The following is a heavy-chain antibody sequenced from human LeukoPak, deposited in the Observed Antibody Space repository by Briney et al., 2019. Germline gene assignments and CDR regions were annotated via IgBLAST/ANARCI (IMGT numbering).Heavy chain of an antibody. CDR1: GFTFSVAA. J-gene: IGHJ4*02. CDR3: ATFGAIAAAGFDY. CDR2: IGASGEST. V-gene: IGHV3-23*01. D-gene: IGHD6-13*01. Sequence: GGSLRLSCAASGFTFSVAAMTWVRQAPGKGLEWVSLIGASGESTYYADSVKGRFTISRDNSKNTLSLQMNSLRAEDTAVYYCATFGAIAAAGFDYWGQGTLVTVSS.